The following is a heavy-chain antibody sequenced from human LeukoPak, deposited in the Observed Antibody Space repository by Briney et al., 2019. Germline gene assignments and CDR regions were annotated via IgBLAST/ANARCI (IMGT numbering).Heavy chain of an antibody. CDR2: ISGSGGST. Sequence: GGSLRLSCAASGFTFSSYAMNWVRQAPGKGLEWVSAISGSGGSTYYADSVRGRFTISTDNSKNTLHLQMSSLRAEDTAVYYCAKVTGSSTYYPLDYWGQGTLVTVSS. CDR1: GFTFSSYA. J-gene: IGHJ4*02. CDR3: AKVTGSSTYYPLDY. V-gene: IGHV3-23*01. D-gene: IGHD3-22*01.